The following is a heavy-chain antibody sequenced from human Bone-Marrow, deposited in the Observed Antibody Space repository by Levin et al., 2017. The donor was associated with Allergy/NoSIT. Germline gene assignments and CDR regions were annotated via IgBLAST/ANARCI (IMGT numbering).Heavy chain of an antibody. CDR2: ISGSGGST. CDR1: GFTFSSYA. J-gene: IGHJ6*02. V-gene: IGHV3-23*01. D-gene: IGHD2-15*01. CDR3: ANHRLVVVAANRGPGYYYGMDV. Sequence: GGSLRLSCAASGFTFSSYAMSWVRQAPGKGLEWVSAISGSGGSTYYADSVKGRFTISRDNSKNTLYLQMNSLRAEDTAVYYCANHRLVVVAANRGPGYYYGMDVWGQGTTVTVSS.